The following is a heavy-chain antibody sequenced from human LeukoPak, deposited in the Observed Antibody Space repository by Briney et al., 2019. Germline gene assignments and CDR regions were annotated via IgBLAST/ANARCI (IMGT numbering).Heavy chain of an antibody. J-gene: IGHJ6*02. CDR1: GFTFSSYE. Sequence: GGSLRLSCVASGFTFSSYEMNWVRQAPGKGLEWVSYITYSGSTGYYAGSVKGRFTISRDNAKNSLYLQMNSLRAEDTAAYYCARALGYYYGMDVWGQGTTVTVSS. CDR3: ARALGYYYGMDV. CDR2: ITYSGSTG. V-gene: IGHV3-48*03.